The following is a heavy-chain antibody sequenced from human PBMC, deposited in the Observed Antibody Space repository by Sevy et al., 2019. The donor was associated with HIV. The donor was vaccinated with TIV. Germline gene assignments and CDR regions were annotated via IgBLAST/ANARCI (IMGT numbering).Heavy chain of an antibody. Sequence: GGSLRLSCATSGFTFNSYGMHWVLQAPGKGLEWVALIWFDGSNKYYADSVKGRFTISRDIVKNTLHLQMNSLRAEDTAVYYCARDLEFYDYGDYGPAFTPDYWGQGTLVTVSS. CDR1: GFTFNSYG. D-gene: IGHD4-17*01. CDR2: IWFDGSNK. CDR3: ARDLEFYDYGDYGPAFTPDY. J-gene: IGHJ4*02. V-gene: IGHV3-33*01.